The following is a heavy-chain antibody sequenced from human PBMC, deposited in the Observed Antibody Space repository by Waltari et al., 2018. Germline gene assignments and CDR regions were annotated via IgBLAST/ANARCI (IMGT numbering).Heavy chain of an antibody. V-gene: IGHV5-51*01. Sequence: EVQLMQSGAEATKPGESLQISCTGSGLSFTSYWLARVRRMHGKGLEWMGIIYPGDSETRYSTSFQGQVTISADKSISTAYLQWSGLKASDTAMYYCARQAPYREYYFDYWGQGTLVTVSS. D-gene: IGHD3-10*01. J-gene: IGHJ4*02. CDR2: IYPGDSET. CDR3: ARQAPYREYYFDY. CDR1: GLSFTSYW.